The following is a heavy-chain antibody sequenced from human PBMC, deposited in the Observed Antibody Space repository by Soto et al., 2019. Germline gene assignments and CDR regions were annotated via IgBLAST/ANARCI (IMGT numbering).Heavy chain of an antibody. CDR2: ISYDESNK. Sequence: QVQLVESGGGVVQPGRSLRLSCAASGFVFSSYAMHWVRQAPDKRLEWVAVISYDESNKYYADSVKGRFTISRDNSKNTLFLQMNSLRAEDTALYYCARSVALDASDYWGQGTLVTVSS. J-gene: IGHJ4*02. V-gene: IGHV3-30-3*01. CDR3: ARSVALDASDY. CDR1: GFVFSSYA. D-gene: IGHD2-15*01.